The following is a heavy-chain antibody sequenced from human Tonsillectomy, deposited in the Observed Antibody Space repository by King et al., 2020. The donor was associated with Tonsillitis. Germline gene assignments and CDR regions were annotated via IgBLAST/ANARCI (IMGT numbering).Heavy chain of an antibody. Sequence: VQLVESGGGLVQPGGSLRLSCAASGFTFSSYSMNWVRQAPGKGLEWVSYISSSSSTIYYADSVKGRFTISRDNAKNSLYLQMNSLRAEDTAVYYCAGVLDMGDWYFDLWGRGTLVTVSS. D-gene: IGHD2-15*01. V-gene: IGHV3-48*01. J-gene: IGHJ2*01. CDR1: GFTFSSYS. CDR2: ISSSSSTI. CDR3: AGVLDMGDWYFDL.